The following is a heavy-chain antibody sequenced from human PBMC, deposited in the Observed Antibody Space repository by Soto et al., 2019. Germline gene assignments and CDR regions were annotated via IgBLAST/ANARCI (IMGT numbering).Heavy chain of an antibody. V-gene: IGHV1-2*02. D-gene: IGHD2-15*01. CDR2: INPNSGGT. CDR1: GYTFTGYY. Sequence: ASVKVSCKASGYTFTGYYMHWVRQAPGQGLEWMGWINPNSGGTNYAQKFQGRVTMTRDTSISTAYMELSRLRSEDTAVYYCASAVVVVAAKGSYCYYGMDVSGPGTTVTVYS. CDR3: ASAVVVVAAKGSYCYYGMDV. J-gene: IGHJ6*02.